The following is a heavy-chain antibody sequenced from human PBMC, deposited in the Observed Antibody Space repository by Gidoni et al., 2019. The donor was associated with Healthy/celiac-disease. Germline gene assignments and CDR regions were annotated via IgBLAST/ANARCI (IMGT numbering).Heavy chain of an antibody. CDR3: ARALRGGNPLDY. V-gene: IGHV3-33*01. CDR1: GLTFSSYG. Sequence: QVQLVESGGGVVQPGRSLRLSGAASGLTFSSYGMHWVRQAPGNGLVWVAVIWYDGSNKYYADSVKGRFTISRDNSKNTLYLQMNSLRAEDTAVYYCARALRGGNPLDYWGQVTLVTVSS. J-gene: IGHJ4*02. D-gene: IGHD4-17*01. CDR2: IWYDGSNK.